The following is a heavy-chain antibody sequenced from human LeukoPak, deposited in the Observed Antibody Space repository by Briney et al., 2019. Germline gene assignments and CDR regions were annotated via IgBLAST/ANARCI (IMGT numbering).Heavy chain of an antibody. CDR1: GFTFSSYA. V-gene: IGHV3-23*01. CDR3: AKAAYYDILTALCDY. D-gene: IGHD3-9*01. CDR2: ISGSGGST. J-gene: IGHJ4*02. Sequence: GGSLRLSRAASGFTFSSYAMSWVRQAPGKGLEWVSAISGSGGSTYYADSVKGRFTISRDNSKNTPYLQMNSLRAEDTAVYYCAKAAYYDILTALCDYWGQGTLVTVSS.